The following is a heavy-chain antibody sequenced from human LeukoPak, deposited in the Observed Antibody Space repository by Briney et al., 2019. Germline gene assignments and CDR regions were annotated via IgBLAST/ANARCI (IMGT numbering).Heavy chain of an antibody. J-gene: IGHJ4*02. Sequence: GGSLRLSCAASGFTFSSYWMSWVRQAPGKGLEWVANIKQDGSEKYYVDSVKGRFTISRDNAKNSLYLQMNSLRAEDTAVYYCAKNRRQNAYSSSWLDYWGRGTLITASS. CDR2: IKQDGSEK. V-gene: IGHV3-7*01. CDR1: GFTFSSYW. CDR3: AKNRRQNAYSSSWLDY. D-gene: IGHD6-13*01.